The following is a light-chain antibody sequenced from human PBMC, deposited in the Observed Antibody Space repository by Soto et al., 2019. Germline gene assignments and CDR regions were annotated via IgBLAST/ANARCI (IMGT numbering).Light chain of an antibody. V-gene: IGKV1-27*01. J-gene: IGKJ1*01. CDR3: QQYNTYWT. CDR1: QGISNY. CDR2: SAS. Sequence: DIQMTQSPSSLSASVGDRVTITCRASQGISNYLAWYQQKPGKVPKLLIYSASTLQSGVPSRFSGSGSGTEFTLAISGLQSDDFATHYCQQYNTYWTFGPGTKVDIK.